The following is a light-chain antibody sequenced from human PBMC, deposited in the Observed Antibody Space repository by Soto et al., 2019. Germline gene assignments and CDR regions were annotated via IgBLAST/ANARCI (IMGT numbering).Light chain of an antibody. V-gene: IGLV2-8*01. CDR3: SSYAGSNNLGV. CDR2: EVS. CDR1: SSDVGGYNY. Sequence: ALTQPPSASGSPGQSVTISCTGTSSDVGGYNYVSWYQQHPGKAPKLMIYEVSKRPSGVPDRFSGSKSGNTASLTVSGLQAEDEADYYCSSYAGSNNLGVFGTGTKLTVL. J-gene: IGLJ1*01.